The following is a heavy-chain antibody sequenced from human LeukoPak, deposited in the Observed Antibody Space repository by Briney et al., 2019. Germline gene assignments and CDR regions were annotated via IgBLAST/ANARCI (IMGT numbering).Heavy chain of an antibody. J-gene: IGHJ1*01. D-gene: IGHD4-17*01. CDR1: GYTFTSYW. V-gene: IGHV5-51*01. Sequence: PGESLKISCKGSGYTFTSYWIAWVRQMPGKGLEWMGLIYSGDADTRYSPSFRGQVTISADKSISTAYLQWSGLTASDTAVYYCARLADGDFHHWGQGTLVTVSS. CDR2: IYSGDADT. CDR3: ARLADGDFHH.